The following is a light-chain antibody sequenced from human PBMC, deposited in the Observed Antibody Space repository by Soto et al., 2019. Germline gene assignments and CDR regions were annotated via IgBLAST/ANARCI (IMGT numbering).Light chain of an antibody. J-gene: IGKJ1*01. Sequence: DIHMTQSPSSLSAFVVDIVTFTCRAGQTISNYVNWYQQKPGKAPKVLIYAASTLQSGVPSRFSGSGSGADFTLTISSLQPEDFATYYCQQSYTIPWMFGQGTKVDI. CDR1: QTISNY. V-gene: IGKV1-39*01. CDR2: AAS. CDR3: QQSYTIPWM.